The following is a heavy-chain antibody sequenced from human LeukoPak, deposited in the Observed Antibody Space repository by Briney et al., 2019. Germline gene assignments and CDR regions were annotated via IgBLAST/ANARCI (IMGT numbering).Heavy chain of an antibody. V-gene: IGHV4-38-2*02. D-gene: IGHD1-7*01. CDR2: IYHSGST. J-gene: IGHJ4*02. CDR1: GYSISSGYY. CDR3: ARKKITGTTAMGFDY. Sequence: PSETLSLTCTVSGYSISSGYYWGWIRQLPGKGLEWIGSIYHSGSTYYNPSLKSRFTISVDTSKNQFSLKLSSVTAADTAVYYCARKKITGTTAMGFDYWGQGTLVTVSS.